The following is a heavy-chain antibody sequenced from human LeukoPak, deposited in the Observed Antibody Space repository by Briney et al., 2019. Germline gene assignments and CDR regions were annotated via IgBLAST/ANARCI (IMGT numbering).Heavy chain of an antibody. CDR1: GFTFKDSW. Sequence: GGSLRLSCAASGFTFKDSWMYWVRQAPGKGLVWVSCINGDGSDTNYVDSVRGRFTISRDNAKNTLYLQMNSLRAEDTAVYYCARVLKTYYYDSSGYYDYWGQGTLVTVSS. CDR3: ARVLKTYYYDSSGYYDY. CDR2: INGDGSDT. V-gene: IGHV3-74*01. D-gene: IGHD3-22*01. J-gene: IGHJ4*02.